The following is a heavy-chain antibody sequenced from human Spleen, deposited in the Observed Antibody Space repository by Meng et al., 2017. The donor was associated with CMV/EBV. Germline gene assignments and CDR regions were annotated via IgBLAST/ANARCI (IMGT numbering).Heavy chain of an antibody. CDR2: INPSSGGT. Sequence: SCKASGYTFTGYYMHWVRQAPGQGLEWMGWINPSSGGTNYAQKFQGRVTMTRDTSISTAYMELSRLRSDDTAVYYCARDRGLQSVDPWGQGTLVTVSS. J-gene: IGHJ5*02. CDR1: GYTFTGYY. CDR3: ARDRGLQSVDP. V-gene: IGHV1-2*02. D-gene: IGHD4-11*01.